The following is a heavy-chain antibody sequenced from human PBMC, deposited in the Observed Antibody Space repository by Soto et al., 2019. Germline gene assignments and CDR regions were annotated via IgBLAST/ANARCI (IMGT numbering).Heavy chain of an antibody. CDR1: GYTFTSYY. CDR2: INPNSGGT. V-gene: IGHV1-2*04. Sequence: GASVKVSCKASGYTFTSYYMHWVRQAPGQGLEWMGWINPNSGGTNYAQKFQGWVTMTRDTSISTAYMELSRLRSDDTAVYYCARAAAGDTIFGVVISYNWFDPWGQGTLVTVSS. CDR3: ARAAAGDTIFGVVISYNWFDP. J-gene: IGHJ5*02. D-gene: IGHD3-3*01.